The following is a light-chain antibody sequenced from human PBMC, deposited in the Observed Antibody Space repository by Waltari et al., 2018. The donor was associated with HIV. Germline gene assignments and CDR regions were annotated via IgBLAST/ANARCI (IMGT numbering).Light chain of an antibody. Sequence: QSVLTQPPSVSGAPGQRVTIPCTASSSNIGAGYDVHWYQQLPGTAPKLLIYGNSNRPSGVPDRFSGSKSGTSASLAITGLQAEDEADYYCQSYDSRLSGFVIFGGGSKLTVL. J-gene: IGLJ2*01. CDR1: SSNIGAGYD. CDR2: GNS. CDR3: QSYDSRLSGFVI. V-gene: IGLV1-40*01.